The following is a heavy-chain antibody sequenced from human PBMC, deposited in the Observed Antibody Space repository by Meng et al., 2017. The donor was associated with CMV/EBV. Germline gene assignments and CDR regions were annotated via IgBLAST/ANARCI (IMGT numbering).Heavy chain of an antibody. CDR3: AKAGITIFGVGKHNWFDP. CDR1: GFTFSSYA. D-gene: IGHD3-3*01. CDR2: IYSGGGST. V-gene: IGHV3-23*03. J-gene: IGHJ5*02. Sequence: GGSLRLSCAASGFTFSSYAMSWVRQAPGKGLEWVAVIYSGGGSTYYADSVKGRFTISRDNSKNTLYLQMNSLRAEDTAVYYCAKAGITIFGVGKHNWFDPWGQGTLVTVSS.